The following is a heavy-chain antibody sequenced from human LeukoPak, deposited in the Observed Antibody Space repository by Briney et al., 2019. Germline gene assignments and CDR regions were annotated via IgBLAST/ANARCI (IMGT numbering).Heavy chain of an antibody. D-gene: IGHD3-3*01. J-gene: IGHJ6*02. Sequence: KPPETLSLTCAVYGGSFSGYYWSWIRQPPGKGLEWIGEINHSGSTNYNPSLKSRVTISVDTSKNQFSLKLSSVTAADTAVYYCARAVITIFGVVIMPQYYYYGMDVWGQGTTVTVSS. CDR1: GGSFSGYY. CDR3: ARAVITIFGVVIMPQYYYYGMDV. CDR2: INHSGST. V-gene: IGHV4-34*01.